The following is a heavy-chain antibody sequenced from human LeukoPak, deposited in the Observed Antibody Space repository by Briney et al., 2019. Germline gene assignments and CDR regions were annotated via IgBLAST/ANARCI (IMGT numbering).Heavy chain of an antibody. CDR2: ISSSSSTI. CDR3: AKGGWNVLRFLEWLY. V-gene: IGHV3-48*01. J-gene: IGHJ4*02. D-gene: IGHD3-3*01. Sequence: PGGSLRLSCAASGFTFSSYSMNWVRQAPGKGLEWVSYISSSSSTIYYADSVKGRFTISGDNSKNTLYLQMNSLRAEDTAVYYCAKGGWNVLRFLEWLYWGQGTLVTVSS. CDR1: GFTFSSYS.